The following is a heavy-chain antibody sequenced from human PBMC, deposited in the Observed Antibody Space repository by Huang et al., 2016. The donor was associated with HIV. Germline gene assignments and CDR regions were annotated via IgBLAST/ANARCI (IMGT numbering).Heavy chain of an antibody. CDR1: GYSFTNCW. J-gene: IGHJ4*02. CDR3: ARRGFNTGSSPDS. V-gene: IGHV5-51*01. Sequence: EVQLVQSGPEVKKPGESLKISCRFSGYSFTNCWIGWVRQRPGKGLEWMASIDPGDSDAAYKPSFRGQVTISADKSINTAHLQWDSLKTSDSAIYYCARRGFNTGSSPDSWGQGTLVTVPS. CDR2: IDPGDSDA. D-gene: IGHD1-26*01.